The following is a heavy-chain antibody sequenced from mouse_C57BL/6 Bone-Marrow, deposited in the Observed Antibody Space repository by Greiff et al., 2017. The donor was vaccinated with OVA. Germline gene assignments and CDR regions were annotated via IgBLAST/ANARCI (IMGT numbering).Heavy chain of an antibody. Sequence: EVQLQQSGPELVKPGASVKISCKASGYSFTGYYMNWVKQSPEKSLEWIGEINPSSGGTTYNQKFKAKATLTVDKSSSTAYLQLKSLTSEDSAVYYCARTNYDYDRGHVDYWGQGTTLTVSS. D-gene: IGHD2-4*01. V-gene: IGHV1-42*01. CDR3: ARTNYDYDRGHVDY. CDR2: INPSSGGT. J-gene: IGHJ2*01. CDR1: GYSFTGYY.